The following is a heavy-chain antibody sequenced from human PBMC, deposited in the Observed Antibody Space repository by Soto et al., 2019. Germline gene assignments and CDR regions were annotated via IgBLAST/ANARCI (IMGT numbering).Heavy chain of an antibody. CDR3: ARPSTIKHHYYYYGMDV. Sequence: PGGSLRLSCAASGFTFSSYGMHWVRQAPGKGLEWVAVIWYDGSNKYYADSVKGRFTISRDNSKNTLYLQMNSLRAEDTAVYYCARPSTIKHHYYYYGMDVWGQGTTVTVSS. CDR2: IWYDGSNK. CDR1: GFTFSSYG. V-gene: IGHV3-33*01. J-gene: IGHJ6*02.